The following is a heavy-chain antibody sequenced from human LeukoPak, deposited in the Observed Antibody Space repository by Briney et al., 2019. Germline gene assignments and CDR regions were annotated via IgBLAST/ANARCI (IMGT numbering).Heavy chain of an antibody. J-gene: IGHJ5*02. CDR2: IYHSGST. D-gene: IGHD3-10*01. Sequence: SETLSLTCTVSGGSISSYYWSWLRQPPGKGLEWIGYIYHSGSTNYNPSPKSRVTISEDTSKNQFSLKLSSVTAADTAVYYCARRGETNWFDPWGQGTLVTVSS. CDR1: GGSISSYY. V-gene: IGHV4-59*01. CDR3: ARRGETNWFDP.